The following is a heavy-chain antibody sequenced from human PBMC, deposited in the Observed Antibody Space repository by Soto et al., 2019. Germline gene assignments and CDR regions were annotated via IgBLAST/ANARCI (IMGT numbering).Heavy chain of an antibody. V-gene: IGHV3-30*18. CDR2: ISYDGSNK. CDR1: GFTFSSYG. J-gene: IGHJ6*02. D-gene: IGHD1-7*01. CDR3: AKDLPRLELYSYYYGMDV. Sequence: GGSLRLSCAASGFTFSSYGMHWVRQVPGKGLEWVAVISYDGSNKYYADSVKGRFTISRDNSKNTLYLQMNSLRAEDTAVYYCAKDLPRLELYSYYYGMDVWGQGTTVTVSS.